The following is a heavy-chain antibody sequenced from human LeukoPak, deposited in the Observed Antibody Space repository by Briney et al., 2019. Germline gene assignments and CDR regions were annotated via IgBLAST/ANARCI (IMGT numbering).Heavy chain of an antibody. D-gene: IGHD5-18*01. V-gene: IGHV5-51*01. J-gene: IGHJ6*02. Sequence: GESLKISCKGSGYSFTSYWIGWVRQMPGKGLEWMGNIYPGDSDTRYSPSFQGQVTISADKSISTAYLQWSSLKASDTAMYYCARHRMAGDTALVYHYGMDVWGQGTTVTVSS. CDR1: GYSFTSYW. CDR2: IYPGDSDT. CDR3: ARHRMAGDTALVYHYGMDV.